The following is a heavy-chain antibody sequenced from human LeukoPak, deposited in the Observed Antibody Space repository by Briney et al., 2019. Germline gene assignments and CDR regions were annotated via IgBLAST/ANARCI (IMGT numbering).Heavy chain of an antibody. J-gene: IGHJ5*02. D-gene: IGHD3-22*01. CDR2: IYHSGGT. Sequence: SETLSLTCTVSGGSISSGGYYWSWIRQHPGKGLEWIGYIYHSGGTYYNPSLKSRVTMSVDTSKNQFSLKLSSVTAADTAVYYCARDGVDYESSAHYSGNWFDPWGQGTLVTVSS. CDR3: ARDGVDYESSAHYSGNWFDP. CDR1: GGSISSGGYY. V-gene: IGHV4-31*03.